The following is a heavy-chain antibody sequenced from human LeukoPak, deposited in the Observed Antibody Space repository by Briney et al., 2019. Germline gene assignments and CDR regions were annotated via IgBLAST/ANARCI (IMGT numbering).Heavy chain of an antibody. Sequence: PSETLSLTCAVYGGSFSGYYWSWIRLPPGKGLEWIGEINHSGSTNYNPSLKSRVTISVDTSKNQFSLKLSSVTAADTAVYYCARGAPFVVVPAATNWFDPWGQGTLVTVSS. CDR1: GGSFSGYY. D-gene: IGHD2-2*01. V-gene: IGHV4-34*01. CDR2: INHSGST. CDR3: ARGAPFVVVPAATNWFDP. J-gene: IGHJ5*02.